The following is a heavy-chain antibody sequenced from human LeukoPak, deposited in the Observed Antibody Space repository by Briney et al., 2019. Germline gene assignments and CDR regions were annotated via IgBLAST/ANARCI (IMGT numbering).Heavy chain of an antibody. Sequence: SETLSLTCAVYGGSFSGYYWSWIRQPPGKGLEWIGEINHSGSTNYNPSLKSRVTISVDTSKNQFSLKLTSVTSADTAVYFCARGYSATYGKFDPWGQGTLVTVSS. CDR2: INHSGST. D-gene: IGHD1-26*01. V-gene: IGHV4-34*01. CDR3: ARGYSATYGKFDP. J-gene: IGHJ5*02. CDR1: GGSFSGYY.